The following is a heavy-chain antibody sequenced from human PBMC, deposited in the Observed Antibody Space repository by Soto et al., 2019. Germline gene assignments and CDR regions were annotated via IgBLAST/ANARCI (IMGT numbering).Heavy chain of an antibody. CDR3: AREFSRWSKGGTIYYGMDL. CDR1: GGTFSSYA. D-gene: IGHD6-13*01. Sequence: QVQLVQSGAEVKKPGSSVKVSCKASGGTFSSYAISWVRQAPGQGLEWMGGIIPIFGSANYAQKFQGRVTITADDSTRTAYMEQSSLRSEDTAVYYCAREFSRWSKGGTIYYGMDLWGQGTTVTVS. J-gene: IGHJ6*02. CDR2: IIPIFGSA. V-gene: IGHV1-69*01.